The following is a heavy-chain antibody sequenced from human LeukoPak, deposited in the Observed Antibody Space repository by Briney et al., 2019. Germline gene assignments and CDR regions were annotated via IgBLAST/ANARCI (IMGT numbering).Heavy chain of an antibody. Sequence: PRASVKVSCKASGYTFTDYYMHWVRQAPGQGLEWMGRINPNSGGTNYAQKFQGRVTMTRDTSISTAYMELNRLTSDDTAVYYCAREALYCSSTSRYTFYYYYGMDVWGQGTTVTVSS. D-gene: IGHD2-2*02. V-gene: IGHV1-2*06. CDR1: GYTFTDYY. CDR3: AREALYCSSTSRYTFYYYYGMDV. CDR2: INPNSGGT. J-gene: IGHJ6*02.